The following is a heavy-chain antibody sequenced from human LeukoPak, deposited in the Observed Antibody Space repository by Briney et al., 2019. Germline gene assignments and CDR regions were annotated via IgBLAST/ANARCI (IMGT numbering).Heavy chain of an antibody. CDR1: GFTFSSYA. D-gene: IGHD6-6*01. J-gene: IGHJ5*02. V-gene: IGHV3-30-3*01. CDR3: ARRSIAAPSRFDP. Sequence: GGSLRLSCAASGFTFSSYAMHWVRQAPGKGLEWVAVISYDGSNKYYADSVKGRFTISRDNSKNTLYLQMNSLRAEDTAVYYCARRSIAAPSRFDPWGQGTLVTVSS. CDR2: ISYDGSNK.